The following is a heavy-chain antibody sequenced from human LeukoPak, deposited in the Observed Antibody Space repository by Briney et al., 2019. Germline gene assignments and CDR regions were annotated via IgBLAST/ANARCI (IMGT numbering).Heavy chain of an antibody. V-gene: IGHV3-23*01. J-gene: IGHJ5*02. CDR1: GFTFSSYA. Sequence: GGSLRLSCAASGFTFSSYAMGWVRQAPGKGLEWVSAISGSGGSTYYADSVKGRFTISRDNSKNTLYLQMNSLRAEDTAVYYCAKGFPFWSGQDWFDPWGQGTLVTVSS. D-gene: IGHD3-3*01. CDR2: ISGSGGST. CDR3: AKGFPFWSGQDWFDP.